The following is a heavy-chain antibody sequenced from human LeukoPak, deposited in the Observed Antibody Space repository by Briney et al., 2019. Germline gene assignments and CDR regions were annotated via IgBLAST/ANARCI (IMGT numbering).Heavy chain of an antibody. D-gene: IGHD2-21*02. CDR3: ARTASDAFDI. Sequence: SETLSLTCTVSGGSISSYYWSWIRQPPGKGLEWIGYIYYSGSTNYNPSLKSRVTISVDTSRNQFSLKLSSVTAADTAVYYCARTASDAFDIWGQGTMVTVSS. J-gene: IGHJ3*02. CDR2: IYYSGST. V-gene: IGHV4-59*01. CDR1: GGSISSYY.